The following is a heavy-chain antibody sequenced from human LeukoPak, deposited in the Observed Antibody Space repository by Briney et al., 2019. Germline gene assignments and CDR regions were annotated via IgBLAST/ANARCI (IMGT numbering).Heavy chain of an antibody. D-gene: IGHD6-13*01. J-gene: IGHJ4*02. Sequence: GEATEYAASVRGRFIISRDDSKSTAYLQTHSLKTEDTAVYYCTRDPGHTASWYYFDYWGLGTLVTVSS. V-gene: IGHV3-49*02. CDR3: TRDPGHTASWYYFDY. CDR2: GEAT.